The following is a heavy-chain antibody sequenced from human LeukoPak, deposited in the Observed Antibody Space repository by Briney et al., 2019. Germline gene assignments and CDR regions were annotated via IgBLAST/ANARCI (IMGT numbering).Heavy chain of an antibody. CDR2: INHSGST. CDR1: GGSISSYY. Sequence: SETLSLTCTVSGGSISSYYWSWIRQPPGKGLEWIGEINHSGSTNYNPSLKSRVTISVDTSKNQFSLKLSSVTAADTAVYYCARRSIAAAGKFDPWGQGALVTVSS. J-gene: IGHJ5*02. CDR3: ARRSIAAAGKFDP. V-gene: IGHV4-34*01. D-gene: IGHD6-13*01.